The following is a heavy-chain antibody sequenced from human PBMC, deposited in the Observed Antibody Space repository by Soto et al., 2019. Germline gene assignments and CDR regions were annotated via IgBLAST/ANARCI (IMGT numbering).Heavy chain of an antibody. Sequence: SVKVSCKTSGGTISTYVINWVRQAPGQGLEWMGRIIPALGAADYAQKSQDRLTITADKSTSTAYMELSSLRSDDTAVYYCARGGQQVVSFDYWGQGTLVTVSS. J-gene: IGHJ4*02. D-gene: IGHD6-6*01. CDR3: ARGGQQVVSFDY. CDR2: IIPALGAA. V-gene: IGHV1-69*04. CDR1: GGTISTYV.